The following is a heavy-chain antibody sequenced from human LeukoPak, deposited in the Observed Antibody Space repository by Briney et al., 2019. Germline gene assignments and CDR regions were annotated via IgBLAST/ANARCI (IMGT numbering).Heavy chain of an antibody. CDR3: AAVAGLGNAFDI. Sequence: ASVKVSCKASGYTFTGYYMHWVRQAPGQGLEWMGWINPNSGGTNYAQKFQGRVTMTRDTSISTAYMEPSRLRSDDTAVYYCAAVAGLGNAFDIWGQGTMVTVSS. CDR1: GYTFTGYY. V-gene: IGHV1-2*02. J-gene: IGHJ3*02. CDR2: INPNSGGT. D-gene: IGHD6-19*01.